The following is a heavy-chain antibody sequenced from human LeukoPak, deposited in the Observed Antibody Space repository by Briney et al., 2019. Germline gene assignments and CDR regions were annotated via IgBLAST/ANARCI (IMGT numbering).Heavy chain of an antibody. J-gene: IGHJ4*02. CDR2: IYWDDDK. CDR1: GFSLSTTGVG. D-gene: IGHD6-13*01. Sequence: SGPTPVKPTQTLTLTCTFSGFSLSTTGVGVGWIRQPPGKALEWLALIYWDDDKRYSPSLKSRLTITKDTSKNQVVLKMTNMDPVDTATYYCAHSGAAGNFDYWGQGTLVTVYS. CDR3: AHSGAAGNFDY. V-gene: IGHV2-5*02.